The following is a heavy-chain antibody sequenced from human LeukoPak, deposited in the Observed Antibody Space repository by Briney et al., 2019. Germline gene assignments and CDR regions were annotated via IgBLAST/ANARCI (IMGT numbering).Heavy chain of an antibody. V-gene: IGHV3-23*01. D-gene: IGHD3-3*02. CDR2: ISGSGGNT. J-gene: IGHJ4*02. CDR3: ARECPDLAHLLTVDY. CDR1: GFTFSNYA. Sequence: PVGSLRLSCAASGFTFSNYAMSWVRQAPGKGLEWVSAISGSGGNTYYADSVKGRFTISRDNSKNTLYLQMNSLRAEDTAVYYCARECPDLAHLLTVDYCGQGTLFSASS.